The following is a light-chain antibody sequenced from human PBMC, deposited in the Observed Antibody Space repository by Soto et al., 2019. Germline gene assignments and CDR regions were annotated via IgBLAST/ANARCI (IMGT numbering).Light chain of an antibody. CDR3: QQYSVYWT. CDR2: DAS. J-gene: IGKJ1*01. Sequence: DIQMTQYPSSLSASVGDRVTIIFRASQSVSTRLAWYQQKPGKAPKVLIYDASSWAGGVPSRFTGSGSGTEFTLTINSLQPDDFATYYCQQYSVYWTFGQGAK. V-gene: IGKV1-5*02. CDR1: QSVSTR.